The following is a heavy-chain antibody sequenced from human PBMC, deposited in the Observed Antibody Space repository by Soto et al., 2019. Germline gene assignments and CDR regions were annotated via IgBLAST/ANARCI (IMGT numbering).Heavy chain of an antibody. V-gene: IGHV3-15*01. J-gene: IGHJ6*02. CDR2: IKSKTDGGTT. Sequence: PGGSLRLSCAASGFTFSNAWMIWVRQAPGKGLEWVGRIKSKTDGGTTDYAAPVKGRFTISRDDSKNTLYLQMNSLKTEDTAVYYCSRSGSYAAVYYYYYGMDVWGQGTTVTVSS. CDR3: SRSGSYAAVYYYYYGMDV. D-gene: IGHD1-26*01. CDR1: GFTFSNAW.